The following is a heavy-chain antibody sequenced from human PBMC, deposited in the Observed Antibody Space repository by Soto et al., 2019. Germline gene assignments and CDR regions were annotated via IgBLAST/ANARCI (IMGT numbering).Heavy chain of an antibody. CDR2: INHSGST. CDR3: ASGGSSWYVYYFDY. V-gene: IGHV4-34*01. CDR1: GGSFSGYY. Sequence: QVQLQQWGAGLLKPSETLSLTCAVYGGSFSGYYWSWIRQPPGKGLEWIGEINHSGSTNYNPSLKSRVTISVGTSKTQCSLKLSSVTAADTAVYYWASGGSSWYVYYFDYWGQGTLVTVSS. J-gene: IGHJ4*02. D-gene: IGHD6-13*01.